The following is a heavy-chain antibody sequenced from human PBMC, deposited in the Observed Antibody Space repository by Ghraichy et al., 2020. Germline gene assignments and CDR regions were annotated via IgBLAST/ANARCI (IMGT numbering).Heavy chain of an antibody. CDR2: ISGSGGST. CDR1: GFMFRNYD. J-gene: IGHJ3*02. D-gene: IGHD3-10*01. V-gene: IGHV3-23*01. CDR3: AKDRDQHGAGSRAFV. Sequence: GGSLRLSCSASGFMFRNYDMTWVRQAPGKGLEWVSQISGSGGSTDYADSVKGRFTISRDNSKNTLYLPMTSLTPDDTAVYFCAKDRDQHGAGSRAFV.